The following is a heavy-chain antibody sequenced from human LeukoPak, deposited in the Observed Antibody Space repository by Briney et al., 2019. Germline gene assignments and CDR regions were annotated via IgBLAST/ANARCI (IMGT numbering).Heavy chain of an antibody. CDR3: ARYSKELLGGFDP. CDR1: GYTFTSYD. CDR2: MNPNSGNT. V-gene: IGHV1-8*03. Sequence: ASVKVSCKASGYTFTSYDINWVRQATGQGLEWMGWMNPNSGNTGYAQKFQGRVTITRNTSISTAYMELSGLRSEDTAVYYCARYSKELLGGFDPWGQGTLVTVSS. D-gene: IGHD1-26*01. J-gene: IGHJ5*02.